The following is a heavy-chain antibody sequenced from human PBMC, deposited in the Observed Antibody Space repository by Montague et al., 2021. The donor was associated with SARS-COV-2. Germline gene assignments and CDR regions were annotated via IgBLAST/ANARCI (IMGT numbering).Heavy chain of an antibody. CDR1: GGSISSSSYY. CDR2: IYYTGYT. CDR3: ASVVVDCFGVSDSLDS. D-gene: IGHD3-3*01. V-gene: IGHV4-39*07. J-gene: IGHJ4*02. Sequence: SETLSLTCAVSGGSISSSSYYWGWIRQPPGKGLDWIGNIYYTGYTCYTPSLKSRVTISGDTSKNQFSLKLSSVTAADTAVYYCASVVVDCFGVSDSLDSWGQGTMVTVSS.